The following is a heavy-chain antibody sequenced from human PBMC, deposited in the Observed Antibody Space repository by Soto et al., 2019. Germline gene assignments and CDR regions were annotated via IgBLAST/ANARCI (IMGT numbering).Heavy chain of an antibody. J-gene: IGHJ4*02. V-gene: IGHV4-59*01. CDR3: ARTRTSEFDY. CDR1: GGSIRSYY. CDR2: IYYSGST. Sequence: QVQLQESGPGLVKPSETLSLTCTVSGGSIRSYYWSWIRQPPGKGLEWIGYIYYSGSTNYNPSLKSRVTVSVDTSKNQFSLKLSSVTAADTAVYYCARTRTSEFDYWGQGTLVTVSS.